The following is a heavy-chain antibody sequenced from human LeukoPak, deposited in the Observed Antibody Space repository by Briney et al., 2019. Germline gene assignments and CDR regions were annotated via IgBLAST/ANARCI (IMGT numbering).Heavy chain of an antibody. CDR2: IYYSGST. D-gene: IGHD3-22*01. CDR3: ARENYDSSGYNNWFDP. J-gene: IGHJ5*02. V-gene: IGHV4-59*01. Sequence: SETLSLTCTVSGGPISSYYRNWIRQPPGKGLEWTGYIYYSGSTNYNPSLKSRVTISVDMSKNQFSLKLSSVTAADTAVYYCARENYDSSGYNNWFDPWGQGTLVTVSS. CDR1: GGPISSYY.